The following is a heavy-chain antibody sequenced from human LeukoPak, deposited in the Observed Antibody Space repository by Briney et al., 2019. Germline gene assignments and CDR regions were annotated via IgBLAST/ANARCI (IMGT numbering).Heavy chain of an antibody. J-gene: IGHJ4*02. D-gene: IGHD1-7*01. V-gene: IGHV4-59*02. CDR1: GGSVHGYY. Sequence: SDTLSLTCTVSGGSVHGYYWNWIRQAPAKGLEWIGFIHYSGLTVYSPSLQSRVSMSVDTSRNQFSLDLSSVTAADTALYYCARDPPEDEWNSLDSWGQGILVTVSS. CDR2: IHYSGLT. CDR3: ARDPPEDEWNSLDS.